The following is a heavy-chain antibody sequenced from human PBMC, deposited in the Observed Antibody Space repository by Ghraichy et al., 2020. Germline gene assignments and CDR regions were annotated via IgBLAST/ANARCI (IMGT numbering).Heavy chain of an antibody. CDR3: ARVAGDDYSNYGYYYYYGMDV. D-gene: IGHD4-11*01. CDR1: GYTFTSYY. CDR2: INPSGGST. V-gene: IGHV1-46*01. Sequence: ASVKVSCKASGYTFTSYYMHWVRQAPGQGLEWMGIINPSGGSTSYAQKFQGRVTMTRDTSTSTVYMELSSLRSEDTAVYYCARVAGDDYSNYGYYYYYGMDVWGQGTTVTVSS. J-gene: IGHJ6*02.